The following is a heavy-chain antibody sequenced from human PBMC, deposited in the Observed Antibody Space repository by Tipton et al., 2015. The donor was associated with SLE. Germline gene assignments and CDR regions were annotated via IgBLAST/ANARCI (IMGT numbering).Heavy chain of an antibody. CDR3: ASWELLRQGLDP. J-gene: IGHJ5*02. D-gene: IGHD1-26*01. Sequence: TLSLTCTVSGGSISSGGYYWSWVRQLPGKGLEWIGYIYYSGSTFYNPSLKSRVSTSVDTSKNQFSLRLSSVTAADTAVYYCASWELLRQGLDPWGQGILVTVSA. CDR1: GGSISSGGYY. CDR2: IYYSGST. V-gene: IGHV4-31*03.